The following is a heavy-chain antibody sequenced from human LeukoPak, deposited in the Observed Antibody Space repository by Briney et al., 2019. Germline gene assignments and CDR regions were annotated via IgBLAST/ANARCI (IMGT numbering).Heavy chain of an antibody. D-gene: IGHD3-3*01. CDR2: ISDSGGST. CDR3: AKGKIFGVVTRFDY. V-gene: IGHV3-23*01. J-gene: IGHJ4*02. Sequence: GGSLRLSCAASGFTFSSYAMSWVRQAPGKGLEWVSAISDSGGSTYYADSVKGRFTISRDNSKNTLYLQMNSLRAEDTAVYYCAKGKIFGVVTRFDYWGQGTLVTVSS. CDR1: GFTFSSYA.